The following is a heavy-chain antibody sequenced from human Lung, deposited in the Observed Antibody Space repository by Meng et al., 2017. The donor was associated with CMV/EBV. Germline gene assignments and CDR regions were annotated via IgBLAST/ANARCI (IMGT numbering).Heavy chain of an antibody. CDR3: ARGRVSYSSSSSLNY. D-gene: IGHD6-6*01. V-gene: IGHV1-18*01. Sequence: QVQLVQSGGEVKRAGASVKVSCNNSGYTFKRYAITWVRQAPGQGLEWMGWINPYNGNTDHAQNLQARLTMTTDTSTSTVYMELGSLRSDDTAVYYCARGRVSYSSSSSLNYWGQGTLVTVSS. J-gene: IGHJ4*02. CDR2: INPYNGNT. CDR1: GYTFKRYA.